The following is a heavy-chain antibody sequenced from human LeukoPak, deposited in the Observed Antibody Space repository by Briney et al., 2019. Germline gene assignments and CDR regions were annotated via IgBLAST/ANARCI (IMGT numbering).Heavy chain of an antibody. CDR2: IWFDGSKK. D-gene: IGHD1-26*01. Sequence: GGSLRLSCAASGFTFSDYNMNWVRQAPGKGLEWVAVIWFDGSKKYYADSVKGRFTISRDNSKNTLYLQMNSLRAEDTAVYYCASQIVGDTVGWGQGTLVTVAS. CDR1: GFTFSDYN. CDR3: ASQIVGDTVG. J-gene: IGHJ4*02. V-gene: IGHV3-33*08.